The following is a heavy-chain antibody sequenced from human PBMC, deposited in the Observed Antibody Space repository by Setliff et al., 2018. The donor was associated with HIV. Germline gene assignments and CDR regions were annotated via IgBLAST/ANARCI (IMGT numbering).Heavy chain of an antibody. D-gene: IGHD6-6*01. CDR3: AKTVALLRAARLDLDY. CDR1: EFTFSNYA. J-gene: IGHJ4*02. Sequence: GGSLRLSCAASEFTFSNYAMTWVRQAPGKGLEWVSSISESGGGTYYADSVKGRFTISRDNSKNTLYLQMNSLRVEDSAVYYCAKTVALLRAARLDLDYWGQGTLVTVSS. V-gene: IGHV3-23*01. CDR2: ISESGGGT.